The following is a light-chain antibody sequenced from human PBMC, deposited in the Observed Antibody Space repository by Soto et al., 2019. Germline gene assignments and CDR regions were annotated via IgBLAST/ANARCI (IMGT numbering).Light chain of an antibody. CDR1: QDISNY. Sequence: DIQITQYPSSLSASVGDRVTITCQASQDISNYLNWYQQKPGKAPKLLIYDASNLETGVPSRFSGSGSGTDFTFTISSLQPEDIATYYCQQYDNLPLTLGGGTKVDIK. CDR2: DAS. V-gene: IGKV1-33*01. J-gene: IGKJ4*01. CDR3: QQYDNLPLT.